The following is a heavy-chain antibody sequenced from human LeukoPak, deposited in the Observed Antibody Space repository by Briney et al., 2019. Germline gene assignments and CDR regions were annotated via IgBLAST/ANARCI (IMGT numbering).Heavy chain of an antibody. D-gene: IGHD2-2*03. J-gene: IGHJ4*02. CDR1: GGSFSGYY. Sequence: PSETLSLTCAVYGGSFSGYYWSWIRQPPGKGLEWIGEINHSGSTNYNPSLKSRVTISVDTSKNQCSLKLSSVTAADTAVYYCARKSARGYSLRDPYYFDYWGQGTLVTVSS. CDR2: INHSGST. V-gene: IGHV4-34*01. CDR3: ARKSARGYSLRDPYYFDY.